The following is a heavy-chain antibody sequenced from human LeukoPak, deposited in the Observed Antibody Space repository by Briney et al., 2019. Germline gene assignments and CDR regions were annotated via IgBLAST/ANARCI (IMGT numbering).Heavy chain of an antibody. D-gene: IGHD2-21*02. J-gene: IGHJ1*01. CDR1: GFTFSNAW. V-gene: IGHV3-7*01. Sequence: GGSPRLSCAASGFTFSNAWMNWVRQAPGKGLEWVAHINPDGRDTYYVDSVKGRFTISRDNAQNSMYLQMNSLRVEDTAVYYCTSWGDTTAEYFQRWGQGTLVTVSS. CDR3: TSWGDTTAEYFQR. CDR2: INPDGRDT.